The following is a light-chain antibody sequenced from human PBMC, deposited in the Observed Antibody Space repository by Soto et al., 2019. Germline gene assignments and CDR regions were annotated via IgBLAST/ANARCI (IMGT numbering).Light chain of an antibody. V-gene: IGLV2-14*01. CDR3: SSYTTSSNYV. CDR1: SSDVGSYNF. CDR2: EVS. Sequence: QSVLTQPASVSGSPGQSITISCTGTSSDVGSYNFVSWYQRLPGKAPKLMIYEVSNRPSGVSNRFSGSKSGNTASLTISGLQAEDEADYYCSSYTTSSNYVFGSGTKVTVL. J-gene: IGLJ1*01.